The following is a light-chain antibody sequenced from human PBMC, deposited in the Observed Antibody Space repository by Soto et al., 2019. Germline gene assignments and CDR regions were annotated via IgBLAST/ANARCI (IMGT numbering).Light chain of an antibody. CDR3: QQYNSYSWT. Sequence: IHMTQSPSTLSASVGDRVTITSRASQSISTYLHWYQQKPGKAPNLLIYDASSLQSGVPSRFSGSGSGTEFTLTISSLQPDDFATYSCQQYNSYSWTFGQGTKVDI. CDR2: DAS. J-gene: IGKJ1*01. CDR1: QSISTY. V-gene: IGKV1-5*01.